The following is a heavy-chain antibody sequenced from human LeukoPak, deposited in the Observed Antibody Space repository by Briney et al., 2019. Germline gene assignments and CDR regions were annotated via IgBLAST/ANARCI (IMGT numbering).Heavy chain of an antibody. CDR3: ASRGCSGGSCYSGDF. CDR2: ISYNGGTT. V-gene: IGHV3-23*01. CDR1: GFTFSNYG. D-gene: IGHD2-15*01. J-gene: IGHJ4*02. Sequence: GGSLRLSCAASGFTFSNYGMIWVRQAPGQGLEWVSIISYNGGTTLYADSVRGRFTISRDNSKNTLFLQMNSLRAEDTAIYYCASRGCSGGSCYSGDFWGQGTLVTVSS.